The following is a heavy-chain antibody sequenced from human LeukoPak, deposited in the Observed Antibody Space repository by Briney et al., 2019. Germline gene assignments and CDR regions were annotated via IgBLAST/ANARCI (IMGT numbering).Heavy chain of an antibody. V-gene: IGHV4-39*01. CDR3: ARITGFYYYYMDV. J-gene: IGHJ6*03. D-gene: IGHD1-20*01. CDR2: IYYSGST. Sequence: SETLSLTCTVSGGSISSSSYYWGWIRQPPGKGLEWVGSIYYSGSTYYNPSLKSRVTISVDTSKNQFSLKLSSVTAADTAVYYCARITGFYYYYMDVWGKGTTVTVSS. CDR1: GGSISSSSYY.